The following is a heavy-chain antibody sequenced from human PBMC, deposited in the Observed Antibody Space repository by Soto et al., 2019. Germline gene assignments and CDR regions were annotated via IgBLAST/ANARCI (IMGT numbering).Heavy chain of an antibody. V-gene: IGHV1-8*01. CDR1: GYTFTSYD. CDR3: ARGQGYCSGGSCYDLEAFDI. J-gene: IGHJ3*02. CDR2: MNPNSGNT. Sequence: QVQLVQSGAEVKKPGASVKVSCKASGYTFTSYDINWVRQATGQGLEWMGWMNPNSGNTGYAQKFQGRFTMTRNTSISTAYMELSSLRSEDTAVYYCARGQGYCSGGSCYDLEAFDIWGQGTMVTVSS. D-gene: IGHD2-15*01.